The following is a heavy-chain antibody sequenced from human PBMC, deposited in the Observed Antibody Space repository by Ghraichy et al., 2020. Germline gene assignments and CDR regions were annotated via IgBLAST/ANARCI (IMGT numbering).Heavy chain of an antibody. CDR2: LNNNGVAT. Sequence: GGSLRLSCTASGFAFGNHPMHWVRQAPGRGLEWVSTLNNNGVATHYADSVKGRFTISRDNSKDTVYLQMNDLRAEDSALYYCATWITAHFDYWGQGTLVTVSS. D-gene: IGHD1-20*01. CDR3: ATWITAHFDY. V-gene: IGHV3-23*01. CDR1: GFAFGNHP. J-gene: IGHJ4*02.